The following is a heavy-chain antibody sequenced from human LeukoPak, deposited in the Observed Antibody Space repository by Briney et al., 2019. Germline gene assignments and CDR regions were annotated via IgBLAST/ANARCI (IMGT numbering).Heavy chain of an antibody. Sequence: SETLSLTCTVSGYSISSGYYWGWIRQLPGKGLEWIGTIFHSGSTYYNPSLKSRVTMSVDMSKNQFSLKVSSVTAADTAVYYCARDDRVAAAGVGSFDYWGQGTLVTVSS. V-gene: IGHV4-38-2*02. J-gene: IGHJ4*02. CDR1: GYSISSGYY. CDR3: ARDDRVAAAGVGSFDY. D-gene: IGHD6-13*01. CDR2: IFHSGST.